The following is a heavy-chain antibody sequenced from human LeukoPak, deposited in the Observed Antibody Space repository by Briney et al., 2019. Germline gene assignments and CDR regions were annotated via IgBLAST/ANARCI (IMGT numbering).Heavy chain of an antibody. J-gene: IGHJ6*03. Sequence: PGGSLRLSCVVSEFTFSNYWMGWVRQAPGKGLEWVSTIYSGGTTFYTDSVRGRFTISRDNSKNTLYLQMSSLRAEDAAIYYCARVVYYYASVSYNYYMDVWGKGTTVTISS. CDR1: EFTFSNYW. CDR3: ARVVYYYASVSYNYYMDV. V-gene: IGHV3-53*01. CDR2: IYSGGTT. D-gene: IGHD3-10*01.